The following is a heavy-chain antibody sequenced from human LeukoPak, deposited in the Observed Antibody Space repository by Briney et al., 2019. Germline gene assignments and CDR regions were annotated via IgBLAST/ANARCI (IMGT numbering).Heavy chain of an antibody. D-gene: IGHD6-13*01. CDR3: ARGGSSWQNYLDY. J-gene: IGHJ4*02. CDR1: GFTVSRNY. Sequence: GGSLRLSCAASGFTVSRNYMTWVSHALGKGLEGVSIIYSGGYTYYADSVKGRFIISTDNSKNTLYLQLNSLRAEDTALYYCARGGSSWQNYLDYWGQGSLVTVSS. V-gene: IGHV3-66*01. CDR2: IYSGGYT.